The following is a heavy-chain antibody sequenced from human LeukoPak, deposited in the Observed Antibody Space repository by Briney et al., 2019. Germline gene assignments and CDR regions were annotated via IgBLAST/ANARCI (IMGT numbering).Heavy chain of an antibody. J-gene: IGHJ4*02. Sequence: SETLSLTCAVYGGSFSGYYWSWIRQPPGKGLEWIGEFNHSGSTNYNPSLKSRVTISVDTSKNQFSLKLSSVTAADTAVYYCARGPYCSGGSCYSPTSIDYWGQGTLVTVSS. CDR2: FNHSGST. V-gene: IGHV4-34*01. D-gene: IGHD2-15*01. CDR3: ARGPYCSGGSCYSPTSIDY. CDR1: GGSFSGYY.